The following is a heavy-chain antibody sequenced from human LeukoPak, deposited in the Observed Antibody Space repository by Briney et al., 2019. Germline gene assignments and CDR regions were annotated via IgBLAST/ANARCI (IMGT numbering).Heavy chain of an antibody. CDR3: ARGYFGSWYMNWFDP. Sequence: PSETLSLTCTVSGYSINSGYYWGWIRQPPGKGLEWIAIIYHSGSTYYNPSLKSRVTISVDTSKNQFSLNLSSVTAADTAVYYCARGYFGSWYMNWFDPWGQGTLVTVSS. J-gene: IGHJ5*02. V-gene: IGHV4-38-2*02. D-gene: IGHD6-13*01. CDR2: IYHSGST. CDR1: GYSINSGYY.